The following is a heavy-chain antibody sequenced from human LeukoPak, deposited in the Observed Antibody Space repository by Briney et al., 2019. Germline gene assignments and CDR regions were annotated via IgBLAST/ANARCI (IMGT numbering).Heavy chain of an antibody. Sequence: SVKVSCKASGGTFSSYAISWVRQAPGQGLEWMGGIIPIFGTANYAQKFQGRVTITADESTSTAYMELSSLRSEDTAVYYCARAVSSGYDPFDYWGQGTLVTVSS. D-gene: IGHD3-22*01. J-gene: IGHJ4*02. CDR2: IIPIFGTA. CDR3: ARAVSSGYDPFDY. CDR1: GGTFSSYA. V-gene: IGHV1-69*13.